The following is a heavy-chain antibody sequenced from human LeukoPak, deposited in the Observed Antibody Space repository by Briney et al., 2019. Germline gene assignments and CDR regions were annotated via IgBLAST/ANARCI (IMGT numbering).Heavy chain of an antibody. CDR3: VKGTQYCGGDCYDY. Sequence: GGSLRLSCSASGFTFKKYAMHWVRQAPGKGLEYVSAINSNGGRTYYADSVKGRFTISRDNSKNTLYLQMSSLRAEDTAVFYCVKGTQYCGGDCYDYWGQGTLVTVSS. J-gene: IGHJ4*02. D-gene: IGHD2-21*01. V-gene: IGHV3-64D*06. CDR2: INSNGGRT. CDR1: GFTFKKYA.